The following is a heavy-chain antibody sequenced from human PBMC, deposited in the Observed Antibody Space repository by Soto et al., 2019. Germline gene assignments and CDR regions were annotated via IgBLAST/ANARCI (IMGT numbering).Heavy chain of an antibody. J-gene: IGHJ3*02. CDR3: TRHDGERTGTGALDI. V-gene: IGHV3-73*01. Sequence: EVQLVESGGGLVQPGGSLKLSCAASGFTFSGSAMHWVRQASGKGLEWVGRIRSKANNYATAYAASVKGRITISRDDSETTAYLQMSSLKTEDTAVYYCTRHDGERTGTGALDIWGQGTMVTVSS. CDR1: GFTFSGSA. D-gene: IGHD1-1*01. CDR2: IRSKANNYAT.